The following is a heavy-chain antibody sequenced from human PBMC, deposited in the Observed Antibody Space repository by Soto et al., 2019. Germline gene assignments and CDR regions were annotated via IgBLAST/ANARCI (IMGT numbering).Heavy chain of an antibody. J-gene: IGHJ5*02. V-gene: IGHV4-30-4*01. CDR2: IYYSGST. CDR1: GGSISSGDYY. CDR3: ARGVGQQLADNWFDP. D-gene: IGHD6-13*01. Sequence: QVQLQESGPGLVKPSQTLSLTCTVSGGSISSGDYYWSWIRQPPGKGLEWIRYIYYSGSTYYNPSLKSRVTISVDTSKTQFSLKLSSVTAADTAVYYCARGVGQQLADNWFDPWGQGTLVTVSS.